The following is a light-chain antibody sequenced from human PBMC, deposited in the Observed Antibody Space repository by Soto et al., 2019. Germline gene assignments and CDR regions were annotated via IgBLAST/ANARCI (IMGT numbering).Light chain of an antibody. CDR2: ATS. CDR1: QSVSSN. J-gene: IGKJ4*01. V-gene: IGKV3-15*01. Sequence: EIVMTQSPATLSVSPGERASLSCRASQSVSSNLAWYQQKPGQTPRLLIYATSTRATGIPARFSGSGSGTEFTLTISSLQSEDFAVYYCQYYNNWPLTFGGGTKVEIK. CDR3: QYYNNWPLT.